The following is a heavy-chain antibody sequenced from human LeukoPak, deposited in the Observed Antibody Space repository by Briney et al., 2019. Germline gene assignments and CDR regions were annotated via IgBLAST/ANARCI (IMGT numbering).Heavy chain of an antibody. CDR1: GFTFSSYW. CDR3: AVDCSSPSCYGQSAFDI. CDR2: ISTGGDRA. V-gene: IGHV3-23*01. D-gene: IGHD2-2*01. Sequence: GGSLRLSCAASGFTFSSYWMHWVRQAPGKGLELVSAISTGGDRAYYADSVKGRFTTSRDNSRNTLYLQLNSLRAEDTAIYYCAVDCSSPSCYGQSAFDIWGQGTMVTVSS. J-gene: IGHJ3*02.